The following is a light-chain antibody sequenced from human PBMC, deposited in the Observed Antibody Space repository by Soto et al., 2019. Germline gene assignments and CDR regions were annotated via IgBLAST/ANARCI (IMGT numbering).Light chain of an antibody. CDR2: DVS. J-gene: IGLJ2*01. V-gene: IGLV2-11*01. Sequence: QSALTQPRSVSGSPGQSVTISCTGTSCDVGGYNYVSWYQQHPGKAPKLMIYDVSKRPSGVPDRFSGSKSGNTASLTISGLQAEDEADYYCCSYAGSYVAFGGGTKVTVL. CDR3: CSYAGSYVA. CDR1: SCDVGGYNY.